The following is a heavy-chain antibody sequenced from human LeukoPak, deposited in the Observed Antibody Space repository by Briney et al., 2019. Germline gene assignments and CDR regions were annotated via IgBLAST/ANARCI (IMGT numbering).Heavy chain of an antibody. Sequence: SETLSLTCTVSGGSISSGSYYWSWIRQPAGKGLEWIGRIYTSGSTNYNPSLKSRVTISVDTSKNQFSLKLSSVTAADTAVYYCARLIAPGYDYVWGSYRFFPRLGYFQHWGQGTLVTVSS. V-gene: IGHV4-61*02. CDR2: IYTSGST. D-gene: IGHD3-16*02. CDR1: GGSISSGSYY. J-gene: IGHJ1*01. CDR3: ARLIAPGYDYVWGSYRFFPRLGYFQH.